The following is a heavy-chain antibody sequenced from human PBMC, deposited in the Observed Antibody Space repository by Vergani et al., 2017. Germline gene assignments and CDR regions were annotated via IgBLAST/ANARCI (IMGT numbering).Heavy chain of an antibody. CDR3: ARAGKDRYYDILTGAYYYYGMDV. CDR2: IIPIFGTA. J-gene: IGHJ6*02. V-gene: IGHV1-69*12. D-gene: IGHD3-9*01. CDR1: GGTFSSYA. Sequence: QVQLVQSGAEVKKPGSSVKVSCKASGGTFSSYAISWVRQAPGQGLEWMGGIIPIFGTANYAQKFQGRVTITADESTSTAYMELSSLRSEDTAVYYCARAGKDRYYDILTGAYYYYGMDVWGQGTTVTVSS.